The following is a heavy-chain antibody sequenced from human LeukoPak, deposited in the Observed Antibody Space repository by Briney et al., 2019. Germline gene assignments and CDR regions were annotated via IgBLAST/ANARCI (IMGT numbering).Heavy chain of an antibody. CDR3: ARDLDQLLIDY. CDR1: GFTFSSYG. Sequence: GRSLRLSCAASGFTFSSYGMHWVRQAPGKGLEWVAVIWYDGSNKYYADSVKGRFTISRDNSKNTLYLQMNSLRAEDTAVYYCARDLDQLLIDYWGQGTLVTVSP. D-gene: IGHD2-2*01. J-gene: IGHJ4*02. CDR2: IWYDGSNK. V-gene: IGHV3-33*08.